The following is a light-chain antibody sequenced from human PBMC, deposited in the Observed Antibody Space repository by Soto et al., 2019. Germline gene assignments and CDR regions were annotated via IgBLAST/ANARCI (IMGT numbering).Light chain of an antibody. CDR1: STDIGAYNY. CDR3: NSYTTLSNRV. Sequence: LTQPASVSGSPGQSITISCTGTSTDIGAYNYVSWYQQHPGKAPKLLIYEVTNRPSGVSNRFSGSKSGNTASLTISGLQAEDEANYYCNSYTTLSNRVFGTGTKVTVL. J-gene: IGLJ1*01. CDR2: EVT. V-gene: IGLV2-14*01.